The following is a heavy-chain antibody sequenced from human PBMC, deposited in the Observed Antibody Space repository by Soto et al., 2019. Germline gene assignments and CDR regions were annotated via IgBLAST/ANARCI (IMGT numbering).Heavy chain of an antibody. CDR2: IYSGGST. CDR1: GFTVSSNY. J-gene: IGHJ6*02. Sequence: GESLKISCAASGFTVSSNYMRWVRQAPGKGLGWVSVIYSGGSTYYADSVKGRFTISRANSQNTLYLQMNSLRAEARAEYYCARGWSGSYPRGIDVWGQGTTVTVSS. D-gene: IGHD1-26*01. CDR3: ARGWSGSYPRGIDV. V-gene: IGHV3-66*01.